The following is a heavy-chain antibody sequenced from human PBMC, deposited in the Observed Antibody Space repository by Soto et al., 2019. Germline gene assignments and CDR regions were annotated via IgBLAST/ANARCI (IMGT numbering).Heavy chain of an antibody. V-gene: IGHV4-59*03. CDR2: VHESGST. Sequence: ETLSLTCRVSGDAIGDYDGSWIRPHPGRGLEWIGCVHESGSTDYNPSLRGRVIISLHTSKSQLSLSLRSATAADTATYYCARGTRALITSFFVYWGQGIPVTVSS. D-gene: IGHD1-20*01. J-gene: IGHJ4*02. CDR1: GDAIGDYD. CDR3: ARGTRALITSFFVY.